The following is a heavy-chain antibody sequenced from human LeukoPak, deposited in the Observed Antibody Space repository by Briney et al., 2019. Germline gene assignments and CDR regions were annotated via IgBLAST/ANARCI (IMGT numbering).Heavy chain of an antibody. J-gene: IGHJ4*02. CDR1: GFPFSSYW. V-gene: IGHV3-7*04. D-gene: IGHD5-24*01. Sequence: PGGSLRLSCVASGFPFSSYWMTWVRQALGKGLEWVANIKQDGSKKSYVDSVKGRFTISRDNAKNSLYLQMNSLRAEDTAIYYCTRVGYIDEGIDYWGQGTVVTVSS. CDR2: IKQDGSKK. CDR3: TRVGYIDEGIDY.